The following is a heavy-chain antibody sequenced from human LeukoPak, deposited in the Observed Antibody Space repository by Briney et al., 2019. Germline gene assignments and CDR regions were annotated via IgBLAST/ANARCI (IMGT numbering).Heavy chain of an antibody. CDR2: IYYSGIT. Sequence: PSETLSLTCTVSGGSISSYYWSWIRHPPGKGLERIGYIYYSGITDYNPSLRSRVTISVDTSKNQFSLKLSSVTAADTAVYYCARGIDYDILTPFDYWGQGTLVTVSS. CDR1: GGSISSYY. J-gene: IGHJ4*02. D-gene: IGHD3-9*01. CDR3: ARGIDYDILTPFDY. V-gene: IGHV4-59*01.